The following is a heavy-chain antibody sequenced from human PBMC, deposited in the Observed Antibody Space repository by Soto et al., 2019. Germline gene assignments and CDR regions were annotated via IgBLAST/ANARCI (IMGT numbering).Heavy chain of an antibody. CDR3: ARDGDYYVTYYFDY. CDR1: GFTFSSYA. D-gene: IGHD3-10*02. Sequence: HPGGSLRLSCAASGFTFSSYAMHWVRQAPGKGLEWVAVISYDGSNKYYADSVKGRFTISRDSSKNTLYLQMNSLRAEDTAVYYCARDGDYYVTYYFDYWGQGTLVTVSS. J-gene: IGHJ4*02. V-gene: IGHV3-30-3*01. CDR2: ISYDGSNK.